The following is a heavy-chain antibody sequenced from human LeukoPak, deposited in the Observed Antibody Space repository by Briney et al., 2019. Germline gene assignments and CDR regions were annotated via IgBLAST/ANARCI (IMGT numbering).Heavy chain of an antibody. V-gene: IGHV3-9*03. CDR3: AKGQRTYTWNSDWFDP. CDR2: ISWNSGSI. J-gene: IGHJ5*02. D-gene: IGHD1-7*01. CDR1: GFTFDDYA. Sequence: GGSLRLSCAASGFTFDDYAMHWVRRAPGKGLEWVSGISWNSGSIGYADSVKGRFTISRDNAKNSLYLQMNSLRAEDMALYYCAKGQRTYTWNSDWFDPWGQGTLVTVSS.